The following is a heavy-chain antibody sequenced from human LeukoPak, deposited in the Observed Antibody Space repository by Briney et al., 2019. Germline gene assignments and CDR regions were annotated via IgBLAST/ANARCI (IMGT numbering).Heavy chain of an antibody. CDR2: ISGSGGST. J-gene: IGHJ4*02. V-gene: IGHV3-23*01. D-gene: IGHD3-10*01. CDR3: AKDRVRPLYYFDY. Sequence: PGGSLRLSCAAPGFTFSSYAMSWVRQAPGKGLEWVSAISGSGGSTYYADSVKGRFTISRDNSKNTLYLQMNSLRAEDTAVYYCAKDRVRPLYYFDYWGQGTLVTVSS. CDR1: GFTFSSYA.